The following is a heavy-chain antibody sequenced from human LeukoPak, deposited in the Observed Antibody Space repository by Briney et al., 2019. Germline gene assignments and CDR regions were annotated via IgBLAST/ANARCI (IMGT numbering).Heavy chain of an antibody. J-gene: IGHJ4*02. D-gene: IGHD3-22*01. CDR1: GGSISSGDYY. CDR3: AREVAYYDSSGYVVHYYFDY. V-gene: IGHV4-30-4*01. CDR2: IYYSGST. Sequence: SETLSFTCTVSGGSISSGDYYWSWIRQPPGKGLEWIGYIYYSGSTYYNPSLKSRVTISVDTSKNQFSLKLSSVTAADTAVYYCAREVAYYDSSGYVVHYYFDYWGQGTLVTVSS.